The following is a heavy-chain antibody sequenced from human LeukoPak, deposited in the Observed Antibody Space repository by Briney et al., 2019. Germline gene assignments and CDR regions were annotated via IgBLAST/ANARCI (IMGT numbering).Heavy chain of an antibody. D-gene: IGHD1-26*01. CDR2: ISSSSSSYI. Sequence: GGSLRPSCAASGFTFSSYRLNWVRQAPGKGLEWVSSISSSSSSYIYYADSVKGRFTISRDNAKNSLYLQMNSLRAEDTAVYYCARDRSSSDWGEGTLVTVSS. CDR1: GFTFSSYR. J-gene: IGHJ4*02. V-gene: IGHV3-21*01. CDR3: ARDRSSSD.